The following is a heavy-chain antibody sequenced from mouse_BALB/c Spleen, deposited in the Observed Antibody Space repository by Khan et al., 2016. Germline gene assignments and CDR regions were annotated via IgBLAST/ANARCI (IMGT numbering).Heavy chain of an antibody. V-gene: IGHV1S135*01. CDR3: ASSTHSFYAMDY. CDR1: GYSFTSYY. CDR2: IDPFNGGT. J-gene: IGHJ4*01. D-gene: IGHD1-1*01. Sequence: VQLKQPGPELMKPGASVKISCKASGYSFTSYYMHWVKQSHGKSLEWIGYIDPFNGGTSYNQKFKGKATLTVDKSSSTAYMHLSSLTSEDSAVYYCASSTHSFYAMDYWGQGTSVIVSS.